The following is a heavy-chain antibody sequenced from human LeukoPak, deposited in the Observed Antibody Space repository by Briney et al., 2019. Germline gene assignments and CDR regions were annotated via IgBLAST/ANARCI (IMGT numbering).Heavy chain of an antibody. J-gene: IGHJ4*02. D-gene: IGHD6-19*01. CDR3: AKANSSGWWEGYYFDY. Sequence: PGGSLRLSCAASGFTFSSYAMSWVRLAPGKGLEWVSSISGSGDGTYYADSAKGRFTISRDNSKNTLYLQMNSLRAEDTAVYYCAKANSSGWWEGYYFDYWGQGTLVTVSS. CDR2: ISGSGDGT. V-gene: IGHV3-23*01. CDR1: GFTFSSYA.